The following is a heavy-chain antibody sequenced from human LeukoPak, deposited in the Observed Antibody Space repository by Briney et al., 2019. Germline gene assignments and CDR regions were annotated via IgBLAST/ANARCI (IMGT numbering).Heavy chain of an antibody. CDR3: ARAYCGGDCYSHDDWYFDL. J-gene: IGHJ2*01. Sequence: SETLSLTCAVYGGSFSGYYRSWIRQPPGKGLEGIGEINHSGSTNYNPSLKSRVTISVDTSKNQFSLKLSSVTAADTAVYYCARAYCGGDCYSHDDWYFDLWGRGTLVTVSS. V-gene: IGHV4-34*01. CDR2: INHSGST. D-gene: IGHD2-21*02. CDR1: GGSFSGYY.